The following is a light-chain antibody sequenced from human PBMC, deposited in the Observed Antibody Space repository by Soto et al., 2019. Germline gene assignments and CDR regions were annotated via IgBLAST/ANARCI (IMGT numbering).Light chain of an antibody. CDR2: EAS. Sequence: QSVLTQPASVSGSPGQSITISCTGTSSDVGGYNYVSWYQQHPGKAPQLIIYEASNRPSGVSNRFSGSKSGNTASLTISGLQPEDEADYYCSSYISSTTLSYVFGTGTKVTVL. CDR3: SSYISSTTLSYV. J-gene: IGLJ1*01. V-gene: IGLV2-14*01. CDR1: SSDVGGYNY.